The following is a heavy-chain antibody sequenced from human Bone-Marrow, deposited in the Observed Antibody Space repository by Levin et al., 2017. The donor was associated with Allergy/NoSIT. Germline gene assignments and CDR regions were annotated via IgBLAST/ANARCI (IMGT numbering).Heavy chain of an antibody. Sequence: PGGSLRLSCAASGFTFDDYAMHWVRQAPGKGLEWVSGINWNSGSIGLADSVKGRFTISRDNAKKSLYLQMNSLRAEDTAVYHCAKDIGNTGWFFASDYWGQGILVTVSS. CDR2: INWNSGSI. CDR1: GFTFDDYA. J-gene: IGHJ4*02. D-gene: IGHD6-19*01. CDR3: AKDIGNTGWFFASDY. V-gene: IGHV3-9*01.